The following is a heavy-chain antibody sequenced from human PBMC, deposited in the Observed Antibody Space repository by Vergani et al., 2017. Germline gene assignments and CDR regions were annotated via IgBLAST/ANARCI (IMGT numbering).Heavy chain of an antibody. D-gene: IGHD3-3*01. CDR3: ARILSKYDFWSGYYSSRHNWYFDL. Sequence: QITLKESGPTLVKPTQTLTLTCTFSGFSLSTSGVGVGWIRQPPGKAPEWLAHIFSNDEKSHSTSLKSRLTISKDTSKSQVVRTMTNMDTVDTATYYCARILSKYDFWSGYYSSRHNWYFDLWGRGTLVTVSS. J-gene: IGHJ2*01. CDR1: GFSLSTSGVG. V-gene: IGHV2-26*01. CDR2: IFSNDEK.